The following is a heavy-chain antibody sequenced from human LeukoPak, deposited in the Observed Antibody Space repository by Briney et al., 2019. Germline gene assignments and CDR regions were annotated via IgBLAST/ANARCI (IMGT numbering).Heavy chain of an antibody. D-gene: IGHD2-8*01. Sequence: GASVKVSCKASGYTFTSYDINWVRQATGQGLEWMGWMNPNSGNTGYAQKFQGRVTMTTDTSTSTAYMELRSLRSDDTAVYYCARVCYDEHCFDIWGQGTMVTVSS. CDR2: MNPNSGNT. V-gene: IGHV1-8*01. CDR3: ARVCYDEHCFDI. CDR1: GYTFTSYD. J-gene: IGHJ3*02.